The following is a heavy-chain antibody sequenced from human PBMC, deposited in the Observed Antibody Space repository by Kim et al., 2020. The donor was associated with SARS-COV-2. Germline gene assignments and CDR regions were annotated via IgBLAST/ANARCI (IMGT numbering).Heavy chain of an antibody. V-gene: IGHV3-7*01. J-gene: IGHJ4*02. CDR3: ARDLEY. CDR2: KQEGSGK. D-gene: IGHD3-3*01. Sequence: KQEGSGKYYVDAVKGRFTIARDNAKNALYLRMKSLRAEDTAVYYCARDLEYWGQGTLVTVSS.